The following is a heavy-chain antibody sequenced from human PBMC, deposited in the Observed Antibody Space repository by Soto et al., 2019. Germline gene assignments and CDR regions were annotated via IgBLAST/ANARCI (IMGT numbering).Heavy chain of an antibody. D-gene: IGHD3-3*01. CDR2: ISYDGSNK. V-gene: IGHV3-30*03. CDR1: GFTFSSYG. CDR3: ARAMAYYDFWSGSYTNDY. J-gene: IGHJ4*02. Sequence: PGGSLRLSCAASGFTFSSYGMHWVRQAPGKGLEWVAVISYDGSNKYYADSVKGRFTISRDNSKNTLYLQMNSLRAEDTAVYYCARAMAYYDFWSGSYTNDYWGQGTLVTVS.